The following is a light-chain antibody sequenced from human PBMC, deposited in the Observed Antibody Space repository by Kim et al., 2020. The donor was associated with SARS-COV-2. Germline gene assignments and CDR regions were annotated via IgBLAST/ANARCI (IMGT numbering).Light chain of an antibody. J-gene: IGKJ4*01. CDR2: DAS. Sequence: GERAPLSCRASQSIGNWLAWYQQKSGPAPRLLIYDASNRATGIPARFSGSWSGTDFTLTISSLEPEDFAVYYCQQRRTWPLTFGGGTKVDIK. CDR1: QSIGNW. V-gene: IGKV3-11*01. CDR3: QQRRTWPLT.